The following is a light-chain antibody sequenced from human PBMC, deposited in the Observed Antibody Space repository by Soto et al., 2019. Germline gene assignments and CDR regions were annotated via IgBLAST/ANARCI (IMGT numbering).Light chain of an antibody. Sequence: EIVMTQSPATLSVSPGEGATLSCRSSQRVSSDLAWYQHKPVQAPRLLIYAASSRATGVPARCSGSESGTEFTPTSIVLQSEDFAIYYCYQYNKWPLTFGGRTMVQI. CDR1: QRVSSD. V-gene: IGKV3-15*01. CDR2: AAS. J-gene: IGKJ4*01. CDR3: YQYNKWPLT.